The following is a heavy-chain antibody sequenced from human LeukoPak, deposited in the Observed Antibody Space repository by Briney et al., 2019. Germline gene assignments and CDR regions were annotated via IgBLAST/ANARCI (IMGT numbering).Heavy chain of an antibody. CDR3: ARRSGIAVAGAFDY. J-gene: IGHJ4*02. Sequence: ASVKVSCKASGYTFTSYGISWVRQAPGQGLEWMGWISAYNGNTNYAQKLQGRVTMTTDTSTSTAYMELRSLRSDDTAVYYCARRSGIAVAGAFDYWGQGTLVTVSS. D-gene: IGHD6-19*01. V-gene: IGHV1-18*01. CDR2: ISAYNGNT. CDR1: GYTFTSYG.